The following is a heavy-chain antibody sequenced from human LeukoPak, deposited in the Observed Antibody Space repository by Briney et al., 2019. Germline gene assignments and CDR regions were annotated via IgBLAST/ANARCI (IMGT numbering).Heavy chain of an antibody. CDR1: GFTVSSNY. CDR3: ARVVPVGNYFDY. D-gene: IGHD3-10*01. V-gene: IGHV3-53*01. J-gene: IGHJ4*02. Sequence: GGSLRLSRAASGFTVSSNYMSWVRQAPGKGLEWVSVIYSGGSTYYADSVKGRFTISRDNSKNTLYLQMNSLRAEDTAVYYCARVVPVGNYFDYWGQGTLVTVSS. CDR2: IYSGGST.